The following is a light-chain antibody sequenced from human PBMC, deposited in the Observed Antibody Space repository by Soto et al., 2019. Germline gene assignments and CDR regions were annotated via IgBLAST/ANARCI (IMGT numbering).Light chain of an antibody. V-gene: IGLV1-44*01. Sequence: QSVLTQPPSASGTPGQRVTISCSGSNSNIGSNTVNWYQQLPGTAPKLLIYGNNHRPSGVPARFSGSRSGTSASLAITGLQAEDEAHYYCQAYDSSLSGSGVFGAGTKLTVL. CDR2: GNN. J-gene: IGLJ2*01. CDR1: NSNIGSNT. CDR3: QAYDSSLSGSGV.